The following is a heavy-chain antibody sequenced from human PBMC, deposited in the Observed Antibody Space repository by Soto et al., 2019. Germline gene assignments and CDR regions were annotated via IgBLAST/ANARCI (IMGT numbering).Heavy chain of an antibody. Sequence: ASVKVSCKASGYTFTSYGISWVRQAPGQGLEWMGWISAYNGNTNYAQKLKGRVTMTTDTSTSTAYMELRSLRSDDTAVYYCARDRGEQWLVLDHYYYYGMDVWGQGTTVTVSS. CDR1: GYTFTSYG. D-gene: IGHD6-19*01. J-gene: IGHJ6*02. CDR2: ISAYNGNT. V-gene: IGHV1-18*01. CDR3: ARDRGEQWLVLDHYYYYGMDV.